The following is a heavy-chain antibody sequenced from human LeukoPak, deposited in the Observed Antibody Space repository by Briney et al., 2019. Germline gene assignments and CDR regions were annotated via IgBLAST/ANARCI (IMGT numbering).Heavy chain of an antibody. V-gene: IGHV1-2*02. CDR1: GYIFTDYY. CDR3: ARGIPAPEGLDAFDI. J-gene: IGHJ3*02. CDR2: INPNSGGT. Sequence: ASVKVSCKASGYIFTDYYIHWVRQAPGQGLDWMGWINPNSGGTNYAQKFQGRVTMTRDTSISTAYMELSRLRSDDTAVYYCARGIPAPEGLDAFDIWGQGTRVTVSS. D-gene: IGHD2-2*01.